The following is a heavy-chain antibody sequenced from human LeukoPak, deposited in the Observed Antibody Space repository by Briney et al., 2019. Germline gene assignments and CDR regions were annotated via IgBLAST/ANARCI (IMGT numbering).Heavy chain of an antibody. Sequence: GSSVKVSCKASGDTFSSYAISWLRQAPGQGLEWMGGIIPILGTTNYAQKFQGRVTITADESTSTLYMELRSLRSEDTAIYYCVRDDYYDSSAYRENPFDVWGQGTMVTVSS. J-gene: IGHJ3*01. CDR1: GDTFSSYA. CDR2: IIPILGTT. V-gene: IGHV1-69*01. D-gene: IGHD3-22*01. CDR3: VRDDYYDSSAYRENPFDV.